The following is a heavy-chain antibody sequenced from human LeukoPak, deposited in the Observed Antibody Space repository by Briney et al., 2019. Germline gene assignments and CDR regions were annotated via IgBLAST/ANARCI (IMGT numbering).Heavy chain of an antibody. CDR2: ITPIFGTA. J-gene: IGHJ5*02. CDR1: GGTFSSYA. V-gene: IGHV1-69*05. Sequence: GASVKVSCKASGGTFSSYAISWVRQAPGQGLEWMGGITPIFGTANYAQKFQGRVTITTDESTSTAYMELSSLRSEDTAVYYCARSIRPTVTYNWFDPWGQGTLVTVSS. CDR3: ARSIRPTVTYNWFDP. D-gene: IGHD4-11*01.